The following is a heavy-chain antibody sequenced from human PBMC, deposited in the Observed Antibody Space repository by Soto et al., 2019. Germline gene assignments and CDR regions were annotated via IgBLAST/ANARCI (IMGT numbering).Heavy chain of an antibody. V-gene: IGHV1-3*01. J-gene: IGHJ6*02. CDR2: INAGNGNT. Sequence: GASVKVSCKASGYTFTSYAMHWVRQAPGQRLEWMGWINAGNGNTKYSQKFQGRVTITRDTSASTAYMELSSLRSEDTAVYYCARDLGRWAAPDSQVDGMDVWGQGTTVTVSS. CDR1: GYTFTSYA. D-gene: IGHD6-13*01. CDR3: ARDLGRWAAPDSQVDGMDV.